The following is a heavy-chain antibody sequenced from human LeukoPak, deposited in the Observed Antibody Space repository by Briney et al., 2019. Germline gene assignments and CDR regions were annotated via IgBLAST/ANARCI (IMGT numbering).Heavy chain of an antibody. D-gene: IGHD2-2*01. J-gene: IGHJ6*03. Sequence: ASVKVSCKASGYTFTSYGISWVRQAPGQGLEWMGWISTYNGKTNYAQKVQGRVTMTTDTSTSTAYMELSSLRSEDTAVYYCARGAGQLPSPYYYYYYMDVWGKGTTVTVSS. CDR2: ISTYNGKT. V-gene: IGHV1-18*01. CDR3: ARGAGQLPSPYYYYYYMDV. CDR1: GYTFTSYG.